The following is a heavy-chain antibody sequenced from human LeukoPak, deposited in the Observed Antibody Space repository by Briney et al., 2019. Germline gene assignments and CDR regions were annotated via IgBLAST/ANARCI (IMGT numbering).Heavy chain of an antibody. CDR1: GGSISGGSYY. Sequence: SETLSLTCTVSGGSISGGSYYWGWIRQPPGKGLEWIGSIYYSGSTYYNPYFKSRVTISVDTSKNQFFLKLSSVTAADTAVYYCAREVGSNANLDYWGQGTLVTVSS. CDR3: AREVGSNANLDY. D-gene: IGHD4-23*01. CDR2: IYYSGST. J-gene: IGHJ4*02. V-gene: IGHV4-39*07.